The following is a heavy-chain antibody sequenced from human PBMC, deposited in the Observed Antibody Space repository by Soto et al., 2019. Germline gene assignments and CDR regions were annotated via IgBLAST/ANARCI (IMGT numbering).Heavy chain of an antibody. V-gene: IGHV3-21*01. CDR2: ISISGDST. D-gene: IGHD3-3*01. Sequence: TGGSLRLSCTASGFTFSTYTLNWVRQAPGKGLEWVSSISISGDSTYYEESVRGRFTISRDNARASLYLQMDSLRVDDTAMYYCTRDGVPLWGQGTMVTVSS. CDR3: TRDGVPL. J-gene: IGHJ3*01. CDR1: GFTFSTYT.